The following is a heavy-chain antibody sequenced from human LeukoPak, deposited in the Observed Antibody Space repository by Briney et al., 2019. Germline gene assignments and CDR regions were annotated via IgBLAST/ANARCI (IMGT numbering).Heavy chain of an antibody. CDR2: VNPNSGNT. J-gene: IGHJ4*02. V-gene: IGHV1-8*01. Sequence: ASVKVSCKASGYTFTSYDINWVRQATGQGLEWMGWVNPNSGNTAYAQKFQGRVTMTRNTSISTAYMELSSLRSEDTAVYYCARALVGDFWSGYYNVGFDYWGQGTLVTVSS. CDR3: ARALVGDFWSGYYNVGFDY. D-gene: IGHD3-3*01. CDR1: GYTFTSYD.